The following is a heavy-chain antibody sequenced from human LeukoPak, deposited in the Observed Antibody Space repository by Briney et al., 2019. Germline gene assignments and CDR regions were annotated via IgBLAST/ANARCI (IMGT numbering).Heavy chain of an antibody. CDR1: GFTFSDYY. CDR2: ISSDSGYT. CDR3: ARVVPGAMSADY. J-gene: IGHJ4*02. V-gene: IGHV3-11*05. Sequence: GGSLRLSCAASGFTFSDYYMNWIRQAPGKGLEWVSYISSDSGYTHYADSVKGRFTISRDNAKNSLYLQMNSLRAEDTAVYYCARVVPGAMSADYWGQGTLVTISS. D-gene: IGHD2-2*01.